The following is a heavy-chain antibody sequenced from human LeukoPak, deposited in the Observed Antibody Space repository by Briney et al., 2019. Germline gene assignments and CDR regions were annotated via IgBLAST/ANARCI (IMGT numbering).Heavy chain of an antibody. CDR2: IHYSGGT. CDR1: GGSISSYY. CDR3: ARARYHTEMTYFRTVYYFDY. V-gene: IGHV4-59*01. Sequence: SETLSLTCAVSGGSISSYYWSWIRQPPGKGLEWIGYIHYSGGTNYNPSLKSRVTISVDTSKNKFSLKLSSVTAADTAVYYCARARYHTEMTYFRTVYYFDYWGQGTLVTVSS. J-gene: IGHJ4*02. D-gene: IGHD2-8*01.